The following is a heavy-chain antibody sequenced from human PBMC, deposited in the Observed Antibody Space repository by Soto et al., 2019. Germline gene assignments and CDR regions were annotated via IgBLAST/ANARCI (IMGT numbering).Heavy chain of an antibody. CDR3: ARGAADTAMVDS. D-gene: IGHD5-18*01. V-gene: IGHV4-59*01. J-gene: IGHJ4*02. Sequence: SETLSLTCTVSGGSIRSYYWTWIRQPPGKGLEWLGYIFYSGSTFYNPSLKSRVTISIHTSKSQFSLQLTSVTAADTAVYYCARGAADTAMVDSWRQGTLGTVSS. CDR2: IFYSGST. CDR1: GGSIRSYY.